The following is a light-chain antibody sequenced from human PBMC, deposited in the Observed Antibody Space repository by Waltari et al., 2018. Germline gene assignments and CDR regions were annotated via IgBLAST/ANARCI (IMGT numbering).Light chain of an antibody. J-gene: IGKJ2*03. CDR1: QVIHNY. V-gene: IGKV1-33*01. CDR2: STS. CDR3: QQYNILPYS. Sequence: DIQMTQSPFSLSASVGDRVIITCRASQVIHNYLSWYQQKPGKAPKALIYSTSSVERGVPPRFSGSRCGTDYTLTISSLQPEDIATYYCQQYNILPYSFGQGTEVEIK.